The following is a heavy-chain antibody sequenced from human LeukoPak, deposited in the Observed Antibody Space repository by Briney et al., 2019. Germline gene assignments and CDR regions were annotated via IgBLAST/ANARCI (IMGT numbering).Heavy chain of an antibody. Sequence: SETLSLTCAVYGGSFSGYYWSWIRQPPGKGLEWIGEINHSGSTNYNPSLKSRVTISVDTSKNQFSLKLSSVTAADTAVYYCARVPSLIVVVPADRVQRRKYYYYYYGMDVWGKGTTVTVSS. J-gene: IGHJ6*04. CDR1: GGSFSGYY. D-gene: IGHD2-2*01. V-gene: IGHV4-34*01. CDR3: ARVPSLIVVVPADRVQRRKYYYYYYGMDV. CDR2: INHSGST.